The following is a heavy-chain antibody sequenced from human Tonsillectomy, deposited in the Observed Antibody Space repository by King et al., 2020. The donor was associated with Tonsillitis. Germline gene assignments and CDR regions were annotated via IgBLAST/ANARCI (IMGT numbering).Heavy chain of an antibody. CDR1: GFTFKNYD. CDR2: ISSNNRYS. V-gene: IGHV3-21*06. Sequence: VQLVESGGGLVKPGGSLRLSCSASGFTFKNYDMNWVRQAPGKGLELVSSISSNNRYSYYADSVKGRFTISRDNSKNLLYLQIHSLRVEDTSLYYCAKDKGADYYDSGRGAFDIWGQGAMVTVSS. D-gene: IGHD3-22*01. J-gene: IGHJ3*02. CDR3: AKDKGADYYDSGRGAFDI.